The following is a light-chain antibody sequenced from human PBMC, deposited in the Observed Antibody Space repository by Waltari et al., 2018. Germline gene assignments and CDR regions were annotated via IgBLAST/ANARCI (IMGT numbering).Light chain of an antibody. V-gene: IGKV3-20*01. CDR3: QQYGSSVMYT. J-gene: IGKJ2*01. CDR1: QRLTKNY. Sequence: VLTQSPGTLSLSPGERGPFSCRASQRLTKNYLDWYQQKPGQAPRLLMYGASSRAPGIPDRFSGSGSGTDFTLTISRLEPEDFAMYYCQQYGSSVMYTFGQGTKVEIK. CDR2: GAS.